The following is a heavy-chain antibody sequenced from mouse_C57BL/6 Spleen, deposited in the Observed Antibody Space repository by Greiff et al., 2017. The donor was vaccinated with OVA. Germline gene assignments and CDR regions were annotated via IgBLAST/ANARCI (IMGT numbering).Heavy chain of an antibody. V-gene: IGHV5-17*01. CDR3: ARHGTGYFDY. CDR1: GFTFSDYG. Sequence: EVKLMESGGGLVKPGGSLKLSCAASGFTFSDYGMHWVRQAPEKGLEWVAYISSGSSTIYYADTVKGRFTISRDNAKNTLFLQMTSLRSEDTAMYYCARHGTGYFDYWGQGTTLTVSS. J-gene: IGHJ2*01. CDR2: ISSGSSTI. D-gene: IGHD4-1*01.